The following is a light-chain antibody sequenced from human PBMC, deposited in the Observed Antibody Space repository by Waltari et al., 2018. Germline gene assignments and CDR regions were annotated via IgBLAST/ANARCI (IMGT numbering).Light chain of an antibody. CDR2: VAS. J-gene: IGKJ2*01. CDR1: QSISNY. Sequence: DIQMTQSPSSLPASVGDRVTIPCRSSQSISNYLNWYQHKPGEAPKLLVYVASNLQRGVPSRFSGSGSETDFTLTISSLQSEDFAVYYCQQYNIWPPNHTFGQGTKLEI. V-gene: IGKV1-39*01. CDR3: QQYNIWPPNHT.